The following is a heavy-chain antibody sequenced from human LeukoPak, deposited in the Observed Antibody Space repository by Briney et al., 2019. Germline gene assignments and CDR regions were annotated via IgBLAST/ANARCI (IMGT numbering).Heavy chain of an antibody. CDR2: ISGSGGAT. J-gene: IGHJ4*02. D-gene: IGHD3-10*01. V-gene: IGHV3-23*01. CDR3: AGEWTTGSAF. Sequence: GGSLRLSCAASGFTFSTYAMSWVRQAPGKGLEWVSTISGSGGATFYADSVKGRFTISRDNSKNTVYLQMNGLRPDDTAVYYCAGEWTTGSAFWGQGTLVTVSS. CDR1: GFTFSTYA.